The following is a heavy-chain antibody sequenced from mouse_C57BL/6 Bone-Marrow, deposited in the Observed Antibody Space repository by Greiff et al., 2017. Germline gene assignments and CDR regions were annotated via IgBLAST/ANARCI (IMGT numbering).Heavy chain of an antibody. D-gene: IGHD2-14*01. V-gene: IGHV14-4*01. CDR3: TGDRYWYFDV. CDR2: IDPENGDT. Sequence: VQLKESGAELVRPGASVKLSCTASGFNIKDDYMHWVKQRPEQGLEWIGWIDPENGDTEYASKFQGKATITADTSSNTAYLQLSSLTSEDTAVYYCTGDRYWYFDVWGTGTTVTVSS. J-gene: IGHJ1*03. CDR1: GFNIKDDY.